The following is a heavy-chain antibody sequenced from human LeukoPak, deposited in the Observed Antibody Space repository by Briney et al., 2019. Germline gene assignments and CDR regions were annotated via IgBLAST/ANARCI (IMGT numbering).Heavy chain of an antibody. V-gene: IGHV3-30*03. D-gene: IGHD3-22*01. CDR2: ISYDGSNK. CDR3: ARGLPVYYYDSSGYYHPPSTPNDY. CDR1: GFTFSSYG. J-gene: IGHJ4*02. Sequence: GGSLRLSCAASGFTFSSYGMHWVRQAPGKGLEWVAVISYDGSNKYYADSVKGRFTISRDNSKNTLYLQMNSLRAEDTAVYYCARGLPVYYYDSSGYYHPPSTPNDYWGQGTLVTVSS.